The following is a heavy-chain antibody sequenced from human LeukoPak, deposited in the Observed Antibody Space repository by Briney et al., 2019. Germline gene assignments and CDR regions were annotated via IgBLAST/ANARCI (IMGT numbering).Heavy chain of an antibody. J-gene: IGHJ3*02. CDR2: IYHSGSM. D-gene: IGHD4-17*01. CDR1: GESFSGYY. V-gene: IGHV4-34*01. CDR3: ARDRGHGDYDAFDI. Sequence: SETLSLTCAVYGESFSGYYWSWIRQPPGKGLEWIGFIYHSGSMYYNPSLKSRVTISVDRSKNQFSLKVRSVTAADTALYYCARDRGHGDYDAFDIWGQGTRVTVSS.